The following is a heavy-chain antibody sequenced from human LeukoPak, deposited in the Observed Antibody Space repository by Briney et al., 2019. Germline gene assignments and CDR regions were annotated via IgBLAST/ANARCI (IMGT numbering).Heavy chain of an antibody. D-gene: IGHD2-2*01. V-gene: IGHV3-30*18. CDR1: GLTFSSYA. CDR2: ISFDGSNK. CDR3: AKGSSRIGYHGAEVEF. J-gene: IGHJ4*02. Sequence: GGSLRLSCAASGLTFSSYAMHWVRQAPGKGLEGVAVISFDGSNKDYADSVKGRFTISRDNSENTLYLQMNSLRPEDTAVYYCAKGSSRIGYHGAEVEFWGQGTLVTVSS.